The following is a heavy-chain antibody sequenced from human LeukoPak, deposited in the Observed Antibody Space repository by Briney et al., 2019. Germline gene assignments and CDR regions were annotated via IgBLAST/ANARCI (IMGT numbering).Heavy chain of an antibody. J-gene: IGHJ4*02. Sequence: GGSLRLSCAASGFTFSSYAMSWVRHAPGKGLEWVSGIIVSGGSTYYADAVKGRFTISRDNSKNTPYLQMNSLRAEDTAVYYCAKVARSTLLYYFDYWGQGTLVTVSS. CDR2: IIVSGGST. V-gene: IGHV3-23*01. CDR3: AKVARSTLLYYFDY. CDR1: GFTFSSYA.